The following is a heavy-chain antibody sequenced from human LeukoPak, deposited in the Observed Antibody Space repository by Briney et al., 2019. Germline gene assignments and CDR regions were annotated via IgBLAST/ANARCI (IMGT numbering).Heavy chain of an antibody. Sequence: KTSETLSLTCTDSGGSISSYYWSWIRQPPGKGLEWIGYIYYSGSTNYNPSLKSRVTISVDTSKNQFSLKLSSVTAADTAVYYCAGTKEMATIVSWGQGTLVTVSS. D-gene: IGHD5-24*01. CDR1: GGSISSYY. CDR2: IYYSGST. V-gene: IGHV4-59*01. J-gene: IGHJ4*02. CDR3: AGTKEMATIVS.